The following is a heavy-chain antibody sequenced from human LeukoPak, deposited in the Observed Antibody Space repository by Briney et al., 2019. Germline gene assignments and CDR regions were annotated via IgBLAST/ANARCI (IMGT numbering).Heavy chain of an antibody. V-gene: IGHV3-23*01. J-gene: IGHJ4*02. D-gene: IGHD5-18*01. CDR3: AKGRHGYIFYFDY. CDR1: GFTFSSYA. Sequence: GGSLRLSCAASGFTFSSYAMSLVRQAPGKGLEWVSGISSSGDSTYYADSVKGRFTISRDTSKNALYLQMNSLRAEDTAVYYCAKGRHGYIFYFDYWGQGTVVTVSS. CDR2: ISSSGDST.